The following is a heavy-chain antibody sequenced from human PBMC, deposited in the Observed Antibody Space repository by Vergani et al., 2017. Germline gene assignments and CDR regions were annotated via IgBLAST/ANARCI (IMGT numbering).Heavy chain of an antibody. CDR1: GGSISSYY. J-gene: IGHJ4*02. CDR2: IYYSGNT. CDR3: ARGGSGYYYDFDS. D-gene: IGHD3-22*01. Sequence: QVQLQESGPGLVKPSETLSLTCTVSGGSISSYYWSWIRQPPGKGLEWIGYIYYSGNTNYNPSLKSRVTMSVDTSKNQFPLKLSSVTAADTAVYYCARGGSGYYYDFDSWGRGTLVTVSS. V-gene: IGHV4-59*01.